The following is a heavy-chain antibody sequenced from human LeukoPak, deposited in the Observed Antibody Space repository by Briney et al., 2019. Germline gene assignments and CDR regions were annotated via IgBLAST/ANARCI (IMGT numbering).Heavy chain of an antibody. V-gene: IGHV3-30*03. CDR3: ATSASRHCSSTSCYYYYGMDV. CDR1: EFTFSSYG. J-gene: IGHJ6*02. CDR2: ISYDGSNK. D-gene: IGHD2-2*01. Sequence: GGSLRLSCAASEFTFSSYGMHWVRQAPGKGLEWVAVISYDGSNKYYADSVKGRFTISRDNSKNTLYLQMNSLRAEDTAVYYCATSASRHCSSTSCYYYYGMDVWGQGTAVTVSS.